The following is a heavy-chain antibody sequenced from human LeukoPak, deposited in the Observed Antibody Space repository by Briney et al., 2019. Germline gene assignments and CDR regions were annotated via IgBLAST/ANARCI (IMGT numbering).Heavy chain of an antibody. CDR3: ATTSMTTDNWFDP. CDR2: FDPEDGET. V-gene: IGHV1-24*01. CDR1: GYTLTELS. D-gene: IGHD4-17*01. J-gene: IGHJ5*02. Sequence: ASVTVSCKVSGYTLTELSMHWVRQAPGKGLEWMGGFDPEDGETIYAQKFQGRVTMTEDTSTDTAYMELSSLRSEDTAVYYCATTSMTTDNWFDPWGQGTLVTVSS.